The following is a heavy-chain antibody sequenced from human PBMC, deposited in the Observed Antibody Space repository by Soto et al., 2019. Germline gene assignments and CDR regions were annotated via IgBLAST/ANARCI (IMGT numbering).Heavy chain of an antibody. CDR2: IRGDGGQT. D-gene: IGHD3-9*01. CDR1: GFTFTSYG. V-gene: IGHV3-23*01. CDR3: ARDVGLDSDDFFAY. Sequence: LRISCTASGFTFTSYGMGWVRQAPGQCLQWVSIIRGDGGQTHYTDSVKGRFSISRDNSKNTVYLQMDSLRAEDTAMYFCARDVGLDSDDFFAYWGQGTQVTVSS. J-gene: IGHJ4*02.